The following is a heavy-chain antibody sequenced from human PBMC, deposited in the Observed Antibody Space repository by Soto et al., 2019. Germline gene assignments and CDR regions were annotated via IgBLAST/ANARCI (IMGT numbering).Heavy chain of an antibody. D-gene: IGHD3-22*01. CDR1: GGTFSSYA. Sequence: SVKVSCKASGGTFSSYAISWVRQAPGQGLEWMGGIIPIFGTANYAQKFQGRVTITADESTSTAYMELSSLRSEDTAVYYCARMGQSSGSFDYWGQGTLVTVSS. CDR3: ARMGQSSGSFDY. J-gene: IGHJ4*02. V-gene: IGHV1-69*13. CDR2: IIPIFGTA.